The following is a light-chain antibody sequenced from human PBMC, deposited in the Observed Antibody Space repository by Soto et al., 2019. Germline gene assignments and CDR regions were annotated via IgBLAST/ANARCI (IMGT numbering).Light chain of an antibody. CDR1: QTVSSNY. Sequence: IILSQSPDTLSLSPGERATVSCRASQTVSSNYLAWCQQRPGQAPRLLIYGASTRAAGIPDRFSGSGSGTDFTLTITRLEPEDSAVYFCQQYTGPPTTFGQGTRLENK. CDR2: GAS. CDR3: QQYTGPPTT. V-gene: IGKV3-20*01. J-gene: IGKJ5*01.